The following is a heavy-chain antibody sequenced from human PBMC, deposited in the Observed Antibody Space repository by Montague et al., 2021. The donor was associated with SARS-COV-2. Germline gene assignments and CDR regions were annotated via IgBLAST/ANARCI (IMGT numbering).Heavy chain of an antibody. J-gene: IGHJ6*03. CDR3: ARHSGDYTIFGVVIYYMDV. Sequence: SETLSLTCTVSGGSISGSSHYWGWIRQPPGKGLEWIGSIYYSGSTYYNPSLKSRVTISVDTSKNQFSLKLSSVTAADTAVFYCARHSGDYTIFGVVIYYMDVWGKGTTVTVSS. CDR2: IYYSGST. D-gene: IGHD3-3*01. CDR1: GGSISGSSHY. V-gene: IGHV4-39*01.